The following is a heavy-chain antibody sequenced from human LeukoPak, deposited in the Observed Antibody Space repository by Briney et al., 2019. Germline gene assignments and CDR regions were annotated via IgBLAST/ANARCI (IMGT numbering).Heavy chain of an antibody. CDR2: IIPIFGTA. J-gene: IGHJ4*02. CDR1: GGTFSSYA. D-gene: IGHD5-12*01. Sequence: ASVKVSCKASGGTFSSYAISWVRQAPGQGLEWMGGIIPIFGTANYAQKFQGRVTITADESTSTAYMELSSLRSEDTAVYYCARGGYSGYDYSSGFDYWGQGTLVTVSS. CDR3: ARGGYSGYDYSSGFDY. V-gene: IGHV1-69*13.